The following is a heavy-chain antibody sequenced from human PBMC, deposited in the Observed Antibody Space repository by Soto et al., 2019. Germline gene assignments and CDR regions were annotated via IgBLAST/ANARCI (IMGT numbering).Heavy chain of an antibody. CDR1: GFTFSDYY. CDR2: ISSTDNII. J-gene: IGHJ4*02. CDR3: ARDLGHYDSSGYFDY. D-gene: IGHD3-22*01. Sequence: QVQLVESGGGLVKPGGSLRLSCAASGFTFSDYYMSWIRQAPGKGLEWVSYISSTDNIIYYADSVKGRFTISRDNAKNSMYLQMNSLRAEDTAVYYCARDLGHYDSSGYFDYWGQGTLVTVSS. V-gene: IGHV3-11*01.